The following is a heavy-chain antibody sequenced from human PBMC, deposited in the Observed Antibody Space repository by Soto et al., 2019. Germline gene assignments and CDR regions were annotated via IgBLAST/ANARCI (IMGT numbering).Heavy chain of an antibody. CDR1: GASIRSGAFY. CDR2: VYYTGLT. Sequence: LSLTCTVSGASIRSGAFYWTWIRQHPGKGLEWIGYVYYTGLTYYNPSLKSRAAIFLDTSKNQFSLSLNSVTAADTAVYYCARSGYSSSDFDFWGQGTLVTVSS. D-gene: IGHD6-13*01. V-gene: IGHV4-31*03. CDR3: ARSGYSSSDFDF. J-gene: IGHJ4*02.